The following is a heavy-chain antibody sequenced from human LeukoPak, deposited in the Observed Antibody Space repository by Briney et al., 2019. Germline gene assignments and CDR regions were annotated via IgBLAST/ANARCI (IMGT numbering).Heavy chain of an antibody. D-gene: IGHD3/OR15-3a*01. CDR2: IIPILGIA. J-gene: IGHJ4*02. CDR3: ASVGLGFDY. Sequence: ASVKVSCKASGGTFSSYAISWVRQAPGQGHEWMGRIIPILGIANYAQKFQGRVTITADKSTSTAYMELSSLRSEDTAVYYCASVGLGFDYWGQGTLVTVSS. V-gene: IGHV1-69*04. CDR1: GGTFSSYA.